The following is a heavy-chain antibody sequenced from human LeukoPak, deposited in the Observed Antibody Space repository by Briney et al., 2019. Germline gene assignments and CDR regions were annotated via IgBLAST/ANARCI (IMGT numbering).Heavy chain of an antibody. D-gene: IGHD3-9*01. CDR1: GFSLSTRGVG. Sequence: SGPTLVNPTQTLTLTCTFSGFSLSTRGVGVGWIRQPPGKALEWLALIYWYDDKRYSPSLKSRLTITKDTSKNQVVLTMTNMDPVDTATYYCAHRPPYYDILTGYYNSGRFDPWGQGTLVTVSS. CDR2: IYWYDDK. V-gene: IGHV2-5*01. J-gene: IGHJ5*02. CDR3: AHRPPYYDILTGYYNSGRFDP.